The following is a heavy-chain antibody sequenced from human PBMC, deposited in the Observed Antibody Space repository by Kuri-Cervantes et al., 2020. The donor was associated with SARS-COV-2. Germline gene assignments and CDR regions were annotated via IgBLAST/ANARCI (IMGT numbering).Heavy chain of an antibody. J-gene: IGHJ5*02. Sequence: SETLSLTCTVSGGSISSSSYYWGWIRQPPGKGLEWIGSIYYSGSTYYNPSLKSRVTISVDTSKNQFSLKLSSVTAADTATYYCARSETWIHPRYEGWFDPWGQGTLVTVSS. CDR3: ARSETWIHPRYEGWFDP. V-gene: IGHV4-39*07. CDR2: IYYSGST. CDR1: GGSISSSSYY. D-gene: IGHD5-18*01.